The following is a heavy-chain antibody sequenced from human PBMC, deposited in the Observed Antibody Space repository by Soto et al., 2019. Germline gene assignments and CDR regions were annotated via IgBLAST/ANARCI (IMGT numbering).Heavy chain of an antibody. V-gene: IGHV3-30-3*01. J-gene: IGHJ6*02. D-gene: IGHD5-18*01. CDR2: ISYDGSNK. CDR3: ARDLGGYSYGYVVDYYGMDV. Sequence: QVQLVESGGGVVQPGRSLRLSCAASGFTFSSYAMHWVRQAPGKGLEWVAVISYDGSNKYYADSVKGRFTISRDNSKNTLYLQMNSLRGEDMAVYYCARDLGGYSYGYVVDYYGMDVWGQGTTVTVSS. CDR1: GFTFSSYA.